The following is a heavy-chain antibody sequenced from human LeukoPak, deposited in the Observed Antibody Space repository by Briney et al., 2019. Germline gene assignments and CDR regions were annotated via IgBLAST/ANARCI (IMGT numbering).Heavy chain of an antibody. CDR1: GGSFSGYY. Sequence: SETLSLTCAVYGGSFSGYYWSWIRQPPGKGLEWIGEINHSGSTNYNPSLKSRVTISVDTSKNQFSLKLSSVTAADTAVYYCARDYGDYVRAFDIWGQGTMVTVSS. D-gene: IGHD4-17*01. V-gene: IGHV4-34*01. J-gene: IGHJ3*02. CDR2: INHSGST. CDR3: ARDYGDYVRAFDI.